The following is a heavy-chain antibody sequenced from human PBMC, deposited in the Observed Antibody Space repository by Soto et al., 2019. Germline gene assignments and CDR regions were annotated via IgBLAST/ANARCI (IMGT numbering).Heavy chain of an antibody. D-gene: IGHD6-13*01. J-gene: IGHJ4*02. CDR3: AKVFHSSSWLHHSDY. CDR1: GFTFSSYG. V-gene: IGHV3-30*18. CDR2: ISYDGSNK. Sequence: QVQLVESGGGVVQPGRSLRLSCAASGFTFSSYGMHWVRQAPGKGLEWVAVISYDGSNKYYADSVKGRFTISRDNSKNMLYLQMNSLRAEDSAVYYCAKVFHSSSWLHHSDYWGQGALVTVCS.